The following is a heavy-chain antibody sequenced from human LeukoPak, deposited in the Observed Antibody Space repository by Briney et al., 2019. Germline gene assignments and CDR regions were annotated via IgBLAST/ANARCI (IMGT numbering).Heavy chain of an antibody. Sequence: PSETLSLTCAVYGGSLSGYYWSWIRQPPGKGLEWIGEINHSGSTNYNPSLKSRVTISVDTSKNQFSLKLSSVTAADTAVYYCALDSEDFDYWGQGTLVTVSS. CDR2: INHSGST. CDR1: GGSLSGYY. V-gene: IGHV4-34*01. D-gene: IGHD1-26*01. J-gene: IGHJ4*02. CDR3: ALDSEDFDY.